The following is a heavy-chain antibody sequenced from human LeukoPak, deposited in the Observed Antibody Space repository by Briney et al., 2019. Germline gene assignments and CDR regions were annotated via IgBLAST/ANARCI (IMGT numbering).Heavy chain of an antibody. V-gene: IGHV4-34*09. CDR3: AREYYYDSSGSLSYGMDV. D-gene: IGHD3-22*01. CDR1: GGSFSGYY. J-gene: IGHJ6*02. Sequence: SETLSLTCAVYGGSFSGYYWSWIRQPPGKGLEWIGYIYYSGSTYYNPSLKSRVTISVDTSKDQFSLKLSSVTAADTAVYYCAREYYYDSSGSLSYGMDVWGQGTTVTVSS. CDR2: IYYSGST.